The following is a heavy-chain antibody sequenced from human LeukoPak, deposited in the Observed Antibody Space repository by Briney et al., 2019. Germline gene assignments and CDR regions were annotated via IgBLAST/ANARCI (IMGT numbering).Heavy chain of an antibody. V-gene: IGHV1-69*04. D-gene: IGHD2-2*01. CDR2: IIPIFGIA. CDR3: ASPLEDIVVVPAAHPEYYYYYGMDV. J-gene: IGHJ6*02. CDR1: GGTFSSYA. Sequence: SVKVSCKASGGTFSSYAISWVRQAPGQGLEWMGRIIPIFGIANYAQKFQGRVTITADKSTSTAYMELSSLRSEDTAVYCCASPLEDIVVVPAAHPEYYYYYGMDVWGQGTTVTVSS.